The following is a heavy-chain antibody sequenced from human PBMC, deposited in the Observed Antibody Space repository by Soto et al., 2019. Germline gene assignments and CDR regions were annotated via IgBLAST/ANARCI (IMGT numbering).Heavy chain of an antibody. V-gene: IGHV4-39*01. CDR3: ARPPSDY. CDR2: IYYSGST. Sequence: SETLSLTCTVSGGSISSSSYYWGWIRQPPGKGLEWIGSIYYSGSTYYNPSLKSRVTISVDTSKNQFSLKLSSVAAADTAVYYCARPPSDYWGQGTLVTVSS. CDR1: GGSISSSSYY. J-gene: IGHJ4*02.